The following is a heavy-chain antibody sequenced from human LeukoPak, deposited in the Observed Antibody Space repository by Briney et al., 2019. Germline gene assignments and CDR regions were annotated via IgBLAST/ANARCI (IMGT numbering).Heavy chain of an antibody. J-gene: IGHJ4*02. Sequence: GGSLRLSCAASGFTFSSYGMHWVRQAPGKGLEWVAVISYDGSNKYYADSVKGRFTISRDNSKNTLYLQMNSLRAEETAVYYCAKDYRDGYTSYYFDYWGQGTLVTVSS. V-gene: IGHV3-30*18. CDR2: ISYDGSNK. D-gene: IGHD5-24*01. CDR1: GFTFSSYG. CDR3: AKDYRDGYTSYYFDY.